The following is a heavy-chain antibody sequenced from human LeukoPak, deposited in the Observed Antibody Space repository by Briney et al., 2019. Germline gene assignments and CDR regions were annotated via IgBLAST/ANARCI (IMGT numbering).Heavy chain of an antibody. CDR2: IYYSGST. D-gene: IGHD3-9*01. J-gene: IGHJ5*02. CDR1: GGSISSYY. Sequence: PSETLSLTCTVSGGSISSYYWSWIRQPPGKGLEWIGYIYYSGSTNYNPSLKSRVTISVDTSKNQFSLKLSSVTAADTAVYYCASDFYYDRSSFWFDAWGQGTLVTVSS. V-gene: IGHV4-59*08. CDR3: ASDFYYDRSSFWFDA.